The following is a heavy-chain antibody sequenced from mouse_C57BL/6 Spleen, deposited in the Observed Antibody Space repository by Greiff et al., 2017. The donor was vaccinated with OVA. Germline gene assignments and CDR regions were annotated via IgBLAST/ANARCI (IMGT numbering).Heavy chain of an antibody. D-gene: IGHD2-10*02. V-gene: IGHV1-18*01. Sequence: VQLQQSGPELVKPGASVKIPCKASGYTFTDYNMDWVKQSHGKSLEWIGDINPNNGGTIYNQKFKGKATLTVDKSSSTAYMEHRSLTSEDTAVYYCARGGGYGNYPYAMDYWGQGTSVTVSS. CDR2: INPNNGGT. CDR3: ARGGGYGNYPYAMDY. CDR1: GYTFTDYN. J-gene: IGHJ4*01.